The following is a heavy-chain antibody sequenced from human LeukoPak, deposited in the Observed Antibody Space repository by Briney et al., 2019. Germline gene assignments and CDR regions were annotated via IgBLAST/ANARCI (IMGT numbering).Heavy chain of an antibody. J-gene: IGHJ4*02. D-gene: IGHD6-13*01. CDR1: GYTFTSYG. V-gene: IGHV1-18*01. CDR2: ISGSDGNT. Sequence: GASVKVSCKASGYTFTSYGVSWVRQAPGQGLEWMGWISGSDGNTNNAQKVQGRVTMTTDTSTSTAYMELRSLRSDETAVYYCARYPLSYSSNWHYYFDYWGQGTLLTVSS. CDR3: ARYPLSYSSNWHYYFDY.